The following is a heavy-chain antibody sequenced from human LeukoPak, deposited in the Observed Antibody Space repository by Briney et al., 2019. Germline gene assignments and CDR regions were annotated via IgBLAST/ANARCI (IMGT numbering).Heavy chain of an antibody. CDR3: AREGLTGYSLAEEKGDFDY. CDR1: GFTFSSYA. J-gene: IGHJ4*02. V-gene: IGHV3-30*01. Sequence: GGSPRLSCAASGFTFSSYAMHWVRQAPGKGLEWVAVISYDGSNKYYADSVKGRFTIPRDNSKNTLYLQMNSLRAEDTAVYYCAREGLTGYSLAEEKGDFDYWGRGTLVTVSS. D-gene: IGHD3-9*01. CDR2: ISYDGSNK.